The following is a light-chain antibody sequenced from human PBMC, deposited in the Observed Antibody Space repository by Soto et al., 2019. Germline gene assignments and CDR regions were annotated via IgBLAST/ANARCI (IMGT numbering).Light chain of an antibody. Sequence: QSVLTQPASVSGSLGQSITISCTGTKSDVGGYNYVSWYQQHPGKAPKPIIFDVSNRPSGVSNRFSGSKSGNTAALTISGLQAEDEEDYYCTSYSGSSTLVVFGGGTKLTVL. CDR2: DVS. J-gene: IGLJ3*02. CDR1: KSDVGGYNY. CDR3: TSYSGSSTLVV. V-gene: IGLV2-14*03.